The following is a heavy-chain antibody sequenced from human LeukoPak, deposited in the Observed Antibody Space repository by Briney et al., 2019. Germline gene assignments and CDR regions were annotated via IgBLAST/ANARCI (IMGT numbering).Heavy chain of an antibody. CDR2: IRSEGYGGTP. Sequence: GGSLRLSCTGYGFPFGAYTMSWFRQAPGKGLAWVAFIRSEGYGGTPEYDASVKGRFTISRDDSKGIAYLQMNSLRAEDTTLYYCARGHTGGSYAYDVWGQGTLVTVSS. V-gene: IGHV3-49*03. CDR1: GFPFGAYT. D-gene: IGHD2-8*02. CDR3: ARGHTGGSYAYDV. J-gene: IGHJ3*01.